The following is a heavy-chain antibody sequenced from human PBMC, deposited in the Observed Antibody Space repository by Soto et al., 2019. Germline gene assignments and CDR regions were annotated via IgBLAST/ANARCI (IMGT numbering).Heavy chain of an antibody. CDR3: AKDSSTFQH. CDR1: GLTFSTYA. V-gene: IGHV3-23*01. CDR2: ISGSGGST. Sequence: PGGSLRLSCAASGLTFSTYAMSWVRQAPGKGLEWVSSISGSGGSTYYADSVKGRFTIFKDNSKNTLYLQMNSLEAEDTAVYYCAKDSSTFQHWGQGTLVTVSS. J-gene: IGHJ1*01.